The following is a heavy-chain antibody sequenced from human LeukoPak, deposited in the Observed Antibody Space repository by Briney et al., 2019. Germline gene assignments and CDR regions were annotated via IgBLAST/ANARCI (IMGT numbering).Heavy chain of an antibody. Sequence: GGSLRLSCEASEFILSSYAMSWVRQAPGKGLEWVSSISGNGAHPYYADSVKGRFTISRDNSKNTLYLQMNSLRAEDTAVYYCAREAAGYHYYYGMDVWGQGTTVTVSS. CDR1: EFILSSYA. J-gene: IGHJ6*02. CDR3: AREAAGYHYYYGMDV. CDR2: ISGNGAHP. V-gene: IGHV3-23*01. D-gene: IGHD6-13*01.